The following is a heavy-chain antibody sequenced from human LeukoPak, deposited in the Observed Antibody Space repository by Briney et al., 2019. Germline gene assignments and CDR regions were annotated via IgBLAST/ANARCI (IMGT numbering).Heavy chain of an antibody. D-gene: IGHD1-26*01. V-gene: IGHV3-23*01. CDR2: ISGSGGST. Sequence: GGSLRLSCATSGFTFSSYAMSWVRQAPGKGLEWVSAISGSGGSTYYADSVKGRFTISRDNSKNTLYLQMNSLRAEDTAVYYCAKLPGYSGSYFSGFDYWGQGTLVTVSS. CDR3: AKLPGYSGSYFSGFDY. J-gene: IGHJ4*02. CDR1: GFTFSSYA.